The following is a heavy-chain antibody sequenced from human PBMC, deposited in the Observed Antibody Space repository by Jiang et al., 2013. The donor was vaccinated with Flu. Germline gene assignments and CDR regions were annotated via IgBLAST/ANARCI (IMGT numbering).Heavy chain of an antibody. CDR3: AKDRIAEGVSNVTPLDH. J-gene: IGHJ4*02. V-gene: IGHV3-30*02. Sequence: GVVQPGGSLRLSCAASGFTFSTYGMHWVRQAPGKGLEWVAFIRYDGSDKYYADSVKGRFTISRDNSKNTLYLQMNSLRAEDTAVYYCAKDRIAEGVSNVTPLDHWGQGTLVTVSS. CDR2: IRYDGSDK. D-gene: IGHD4-23*01. CDR1: GFTFSTYG.